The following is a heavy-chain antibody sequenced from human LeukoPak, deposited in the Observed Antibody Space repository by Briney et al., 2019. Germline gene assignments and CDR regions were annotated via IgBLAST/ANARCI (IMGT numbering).Heavy chain of an antibody. CDR1: GFTVSSNS. V-gene: IGHV3-53*01. CDR3: ARRAGAYSHPCDY. CDR2: IYSDNT. J-gene: IGHJ4*02. D-gene: IGHD4-23*01. Sequence: GGSLRLSCTVSGFTVSSNSMSWVRQAPGKGLEWVSFIYSDNTHYSDSVKGRFTISRDNSKNTLYLKMNSLRAEDTAVYYCARRAGAYSHPCDYWGQGTLVTVSS.